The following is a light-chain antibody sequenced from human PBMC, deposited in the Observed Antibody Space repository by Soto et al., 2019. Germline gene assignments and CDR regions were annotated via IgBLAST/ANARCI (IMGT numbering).Light chain of an antibody. CDR1: SSDVGAYNS. Sequence: QSALTQPPSASGSPGQSVTISCSGSSSDVGAYNSVSWYQQHPGKAPKLIISEVSKRPSGVPTRFSGSKSGNTASLTVSGHQSEDEADYYCSSLAAGCSNLLFGGGTKLTVL. CDR2: EVS. V-gene: IGLV2-8*01. J-gene: IGLJ2*01. CDR3: SSLAAGCSNLL.